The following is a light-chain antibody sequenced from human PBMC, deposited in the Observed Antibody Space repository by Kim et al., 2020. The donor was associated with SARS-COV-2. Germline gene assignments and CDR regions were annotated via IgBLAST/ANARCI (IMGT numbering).Light chain of an antibody. J-gene: IGKJ3*01. V-gene: IGKV1-5*01. Sequence: SASVGGRVTITCRASQTISTWLAWYQQKPGKPPNALISDASSLESGVPSRFSGSGSGTEFTLTISSLQPDDFATYYCQEYNSDFTFGPGTKVDIK. CDR3: QEYNSDFT. CDR2: DAS. CDR1: QTISTW.